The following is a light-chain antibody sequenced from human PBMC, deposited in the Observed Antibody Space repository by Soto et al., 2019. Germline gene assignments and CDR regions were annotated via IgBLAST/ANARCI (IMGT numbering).Light chain of an antibody. CDR1: TGAVTSGHY. V-gene: IGLV7-46*01. CDR3: LLSYGGSKV. Sequence: QAVVTQEPSLTVSPGGTVTLTCGSSTGAVTSGHYPDWFQQKPGQAPRTLIYDTNNKHSWTPARFSGSLLGGQAALTLSGAQPEDEAEYYCLLSYGGSKVFGGGTKLTVL. J-gene: IGLJ3*02. CDR2: DTN.